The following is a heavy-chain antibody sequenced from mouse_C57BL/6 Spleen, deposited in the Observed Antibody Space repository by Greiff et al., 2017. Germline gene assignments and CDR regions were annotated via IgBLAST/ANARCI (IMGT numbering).Heavy chain of an antibody. Sequence: VQLKESGPGFVKPSQSLSLTCSVTGYSITSGYYWNWIRQFPGNKLEWMGYISYDGSNNYNPSLKNRISITRDTSKNQFFLKLNSVTTEDTATYYCARTYDYDLYWYFDVWGTGTTVTVSA. V-gene: IGHV3-6*01. CDR2: ISYDGSN. CDR3: ARTYDYDLYWYFDV. D-gene: IGHD2-4*01. CDR1: GYSITSGYY. J-gene: IGHJ1*03.